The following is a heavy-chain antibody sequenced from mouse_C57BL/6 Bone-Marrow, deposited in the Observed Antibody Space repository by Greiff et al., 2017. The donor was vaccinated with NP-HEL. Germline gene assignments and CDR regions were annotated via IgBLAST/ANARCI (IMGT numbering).Heavy chain of an antibody. CDR2: IRSKSNNYAT. D-gene: IGHD2-4*01. CDR3: VRHVDYDEDY. J-gene: IGHJ2*01. Sequence: EVQLVESGGGLVQPKGSLKLSCAASGFSFNTYAMNWVRQAPGKGLEWVARIRSKSNNYATYYADSVKDRFTISRDDSESMLYLQMNNLKTEDTAMYYCVRHVDYDEDYWGQGTTLTVSS. CDR1: GFSFNTYA. V-gene: IGHV10-1*01.